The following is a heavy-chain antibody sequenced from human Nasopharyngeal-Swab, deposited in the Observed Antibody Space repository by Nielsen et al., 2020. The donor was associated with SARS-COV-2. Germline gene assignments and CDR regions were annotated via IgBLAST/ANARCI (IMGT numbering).Heavy chain of an antibody. CDR1: GGPFSGYY. V-gene: IGHV4-34*01. J-gene: IGHJ6*02. D-gene: IGHD3-10*01. CDR3: ARGGVQGVIYYYYGMDV. CDR2: INHSGST. Sequence: SETLSLTCAVYGGPFSGYYWSWIRQPPGKGLEWIGEINHSGSTNYNPSLKSRVTISVDTSKNQFSLKLSSVTAADTAVYYCARGGVQGVIYYYYGMDVWGQGTTVTVSS.